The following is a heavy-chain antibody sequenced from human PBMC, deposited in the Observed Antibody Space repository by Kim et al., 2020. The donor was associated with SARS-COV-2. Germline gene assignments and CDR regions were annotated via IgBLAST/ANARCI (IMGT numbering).Heavy chain of an antibody. CDR3: AKDTSMSRGVISHFDY. J-gene: IGHJ4*02. V-gene: IGHV3-23*01. CDR2: VTGDRT. Sequence: GGSLRLSCVASGLTFSSDAMNWVRQAPGKGLEWVSGVTGDRTYHADSVKGRFTISRDNSKNTLYVQMNSLRDEVTAVYYCAKDTSMSRGVISHFDYWVQGTLVTDS. D-gene: IGHD3-10*01. CDR1: GLTFSSDA.